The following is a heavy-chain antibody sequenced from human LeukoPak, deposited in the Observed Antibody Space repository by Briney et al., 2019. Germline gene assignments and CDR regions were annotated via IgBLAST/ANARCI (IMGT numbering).Heavy chain of an antibody. Sequence: GGPLRLSCAASGFTFSSYSMNWVRQAPGKGLEWVSSISSSSSYIYYADSVKGRFSISRDNAKNSLYLQMNSLRAEDTAVYYCASFGGYSSSSVWFDPWGQGTLVTVSS. CDR2: ISSSSSYI. CDR3: ASFGGYSSSSVWFDP. D-gene: IGHD6-6*01. CDR1: GFTFSSYS. V-gene: IGHV3-21*01. J-gene: IGHJ5*02.